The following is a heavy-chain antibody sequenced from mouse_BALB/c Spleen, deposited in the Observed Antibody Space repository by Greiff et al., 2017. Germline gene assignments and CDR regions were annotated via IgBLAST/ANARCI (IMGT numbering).Heavy chain of an antibody. D-gene: IGHD1-1*01. Sequence: DVMLVESGGGLVKPGGSLKLSCAASGFTFSSYAMSWVRQTPEKRLEWVASISSGGSTYYPDSVKGRFTISRDNARNILYLQMSSLRSEDTAMYYCAGSSYYFDYWGQGTTLTVSS. CDR3: AGSSYYFDY. CDR2: ISSGGST. J-gene: IGHJ2*01. CDR1: GFTFSSYA. V-gene: IGHV5-6-5*01.